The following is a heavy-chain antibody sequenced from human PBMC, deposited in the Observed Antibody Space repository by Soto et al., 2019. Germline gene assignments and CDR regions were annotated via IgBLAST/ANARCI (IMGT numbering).Heavy chain of an antibody. Sequence: QVQLQQWGAGLLKPSETLSLTCAVYGGSFSGYYWSWIRQPPGKGLEWIGEINHSGSTNYNPSLKRRVTISVDTSKNQFSLNLSSVTAADTAVYYCARGRGLYCSGGSCYLFDYWGQGTLVTVSS. CDR3: ARGRGLYCSGGSCYLFDY. J-gene: IGHJ4*02. D-gene: IGHD2-15*01. V-gene: IGHV4-34*01. CDR2: INHSGST. CDR1: GGSFSGYY.